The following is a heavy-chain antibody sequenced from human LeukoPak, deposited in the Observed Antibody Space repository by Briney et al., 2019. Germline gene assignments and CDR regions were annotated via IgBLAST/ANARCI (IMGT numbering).Heavy chain of an antibody. V-gene: IGHV3-9*01. D-gene: IGHD3-10*01. CDR3: AKVFLYYGSGSYPLFDP. CDR2: ISWNSGSI. Sequence: GGSLRLSCAASGFTFDDYAMHWVRQAPGKGLEWVSGISWNSGSIGYADSVKGRFTISRDNAKNSLYLQMNSLRAEDTALYYCAKVFLYYGSGSYPLFDPWGQGTLVTVSS. J-gene: IGHJ5*02. CDR1: GFTFDDYA.